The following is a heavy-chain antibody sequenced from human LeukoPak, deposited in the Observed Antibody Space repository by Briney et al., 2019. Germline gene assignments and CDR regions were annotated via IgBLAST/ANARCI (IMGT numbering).Heavy chain of an antibody. V-gene: IGHV1-69*06. CDR3: ALSNPPGPRSLYYYGMDV. Sequence: GASVKVSCKASGGTFSSYAISWVRQAPGQGLEWMGGIIPIFGTANYAQKFQGRVTITADKSTSTAYMELSSLRSEDTAVYYCALSNPPGPRSLYYYGMDVWGKGTTVTVSS. D-gene: IGHD1-14*01. CDR1: GGTFSSYA. CDR2: IIPIFGTA. J-gene: IGHJ6*04.